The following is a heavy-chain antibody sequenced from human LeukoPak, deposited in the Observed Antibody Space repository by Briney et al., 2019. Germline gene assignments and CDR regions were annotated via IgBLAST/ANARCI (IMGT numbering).Heavy chain of an antibody. Sequence: SVKVSCKASGYTLTGYYIHWVRQAPGQGLEWMGGIIPIFGTANYAQKFQGRVTITADESTSTAYMELSSLRSEDTAVYYCARDGVEMATMSYFDYWGQGTLVTVSS. CDR2: IIPIFGTA. D-gene: IGHD5-24*01. V-gene: IGHV1-69*13. CDR3: ARDGVEMATMSYFDY. J-gene: IGHJ4*02. CDR1: GYTLTGYY.